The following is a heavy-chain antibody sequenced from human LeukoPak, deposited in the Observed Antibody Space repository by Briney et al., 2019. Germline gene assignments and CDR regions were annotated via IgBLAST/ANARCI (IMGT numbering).Heavy chain of an antibody. CDR2: IIPIFGTA. CDR1: GYTFTSYY. D-gene: IGHD6-13*01. J-gene: IGHJ3*02. CDR3: AMALAADDAFDI. V-gene: IGHV1-69*13. Sequence: SVKVSCKASGYTFTSYYMHWVRQAPGQGLEWMGGIIPIFGTANYAQKFQGRVTITADESTSTAYMELSSLRSEDTAVYYCAMALAADDAFDIWGQGTMVTVSS.